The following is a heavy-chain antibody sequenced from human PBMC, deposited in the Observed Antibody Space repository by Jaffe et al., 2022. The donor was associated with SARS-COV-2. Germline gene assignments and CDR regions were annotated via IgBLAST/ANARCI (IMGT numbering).Heavy chain of an antibody. V-gene: IGHV4-39*01. Sequence: QMQESGPGLVKPSETLSLTCTVSGDSLRGRDHYWAWIRQPPGKGLEWIGTFIYGGKTDGNPSLESRVTISVDTSRNQFSLNLSPVTAADTAVYYCARRGDSHAVFDYWGQGALVTVSS. D-gene: IGHD5-18*01. J-gene: IGHJ4*02. CDR1: GDSLRGRDHY. CDR3: ARRGDSHAVFDY. CDR2: FIYGGKT.